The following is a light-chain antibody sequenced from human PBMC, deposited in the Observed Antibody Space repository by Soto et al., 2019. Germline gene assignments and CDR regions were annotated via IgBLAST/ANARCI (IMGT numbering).Light chain of an antibody. CDR1: SSNIGSTT. Sequence: QLVLTQPPSASGTPGQGVTISCSGSSSNIGSTTVSWYRQLPGTAPKLLIYSNDLRPSGVPDRVSGSKSGTSASLAISGLQSEDEADYYCVAWDDTLNVHVFGTGTKVTVL. V-gene: IGLV1-44*01. CDR2: SND. CDR3: VAWDDTLNVHV. J-gene: IGLJ1*01.